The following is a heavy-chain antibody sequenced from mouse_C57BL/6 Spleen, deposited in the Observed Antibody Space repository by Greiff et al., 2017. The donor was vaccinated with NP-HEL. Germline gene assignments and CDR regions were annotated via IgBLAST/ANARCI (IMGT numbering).Heavy chain of an antibody. J-gene: IGHJ4*01. V-gene: IGHV1-76*01. CDR2: INPGSGNT. Sequence: VHLVESGAELVRPGASVKLSCKASGYTFTDYYINWVQQSPGPGLEWIARINPGSGNTYYNETFKGKATLTAEKYTSTAHMQLSRLTSEDSAFYCCARRNLGPAMDYWGQGTSVTVSS. CDR1: GYTFTDYY. CDR3: ARRNLGPAMDY. D-gene: IGHD4-1*01.